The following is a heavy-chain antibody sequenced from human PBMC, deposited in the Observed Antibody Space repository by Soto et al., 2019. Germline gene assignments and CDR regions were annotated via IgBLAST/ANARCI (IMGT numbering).Heavy chain of an antibody. V-gene: IGHV6-1*01. CDR3: AIEYGSGSPGDI. Sequence: PSQALSLTCAISGDSVSSNSSAWNWFRQSPSRGLEWLGRTYYRSKWYTDYAVSVKSRITINPDTSKNQFSLQLNSVTPEDTAIYYCAIEYGSGSPGDIWGQGTMVTVSS. CDR2: TYYRSKWYT. CDR1: GDSVSSNSSA. J-gene: IGHJ3*02. D-gene: IGHD3-10*01.